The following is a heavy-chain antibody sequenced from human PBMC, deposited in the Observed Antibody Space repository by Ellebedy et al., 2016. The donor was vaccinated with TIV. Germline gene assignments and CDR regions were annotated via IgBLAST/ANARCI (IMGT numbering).Heavy chain of an antibody. V-gene: IGHV5-51*01. Sequence: GESLKISCKTSGFTFSNYWPGWVRQMPGKGLEWMGIIDLGDSETKYSPSFQGQVTMSADKSTSTAYLQWSSLRTSDTAIYYCARRWPFCGGDCYADYWGQGTLVTVSP. D-gene: IGHD2-21*02. CDR2: IDLGDSET. CDR1: GFTFSNYW. CDR3: ARRWPFCGGDCYADY. J-gene: IGHJ4*02.